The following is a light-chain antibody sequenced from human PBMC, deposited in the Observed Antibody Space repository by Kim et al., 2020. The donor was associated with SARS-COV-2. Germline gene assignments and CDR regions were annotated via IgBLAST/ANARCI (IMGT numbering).Light chain of an antibody. Sequence: DIQMTQSLSSLSASVGNRVTITCRASQSISNYLNWYQLKPGKAPKLLIYEASSLQSGDPSRFSGSGSGTEFTLTISSLQPEDFATYCCQQSYNFPYTFGQGTKLEI. CDR2: EAS. CDR3: QQSYNFPYT. J-gene: IGKJ2*01. CDR1: QSISNY. V-gene: IGKV1-39*01.